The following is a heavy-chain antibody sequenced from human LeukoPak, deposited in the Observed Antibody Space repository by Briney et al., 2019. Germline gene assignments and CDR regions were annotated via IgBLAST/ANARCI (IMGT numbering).Heavy chain of an antibody. CDR2: IYHSGST. Sequence: PSETLSLTCTVSGYSISSGSYWGWIRQPPGKGLEWIGNIYHSGSTYYNPSLKSRVTISVDTSKNQFSLKLSSVTAADTAVYYCARVLPITPYFDYWGQGTLVTVSS. CDR3: ARVLPITPYFDY. J-gene: IGHJ4*02. CDR1: GYSISSGSY. V-gene: IGHV4-38-2*02. D-gene: IGHD1-20*01.